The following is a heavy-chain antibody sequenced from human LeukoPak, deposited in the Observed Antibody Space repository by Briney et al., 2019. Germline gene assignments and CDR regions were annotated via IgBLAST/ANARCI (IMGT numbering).Heavy chain of an antibody. Sequence: PSQTLSLTCTVSGDSISSDNYYWSWIRQPAGKGLEWIGRIYNSVITNYNPSLKSRVTISVDTSKNQFSLNLNSVTAADTAVYYCASGDFWNGYPLSWGQGILVTVSS. V-gene: IGHV4-61*02. J-gene: IGHJ4*02. D-gene: IGHD3-3*01. CDR1: GDSISSDNYY. CDR2: IYNSVIT. CDR3: ASGDFWNGYPLS.